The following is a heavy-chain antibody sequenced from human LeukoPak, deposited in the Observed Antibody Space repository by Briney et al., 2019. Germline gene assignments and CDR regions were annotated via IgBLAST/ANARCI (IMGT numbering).Heavy chain of an antibody. CDR3: ARDGAEGDNSAFDI. CDR1: GFSFSSYA. D-gene: IGHD3-22*01. V-gene: IGHV3-30*01. CDR2: TSYDGSNK. J-gene: IGHJ3*02. Sequence: GRSLRLSCAASGFSFSSYAMHWVRQAPGKGLEWVAVTSYDGSNKYYADSVKGRFTISRDNSKNMLYLEMNSLRAEDTAVYFCARDGAEGDNSAFDIWGHGTVVTVSS.